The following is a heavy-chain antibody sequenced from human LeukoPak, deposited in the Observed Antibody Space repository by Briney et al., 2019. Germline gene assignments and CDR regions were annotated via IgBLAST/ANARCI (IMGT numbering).Heavy chain of an antibody. CDR1: GGSISSHY. Sequence: PSETLSLTCTVSGGSISSHYWSWIRQPPGKGLEWIGYIYYSGSINYNPSLKSRVTISVDTSKNQFSLKLSSVTAADTAVYYCAGIGYSSSSEVYYYYYMDVWGKGTTVTVSS. CDR2: IYYSGSI. J-gene: IGHJ6*03. D-gene: IGHD6-6*01. CDR3: AGIGYSSSSEVYYYYYMDV. V-gene: IGHV4-59*11.